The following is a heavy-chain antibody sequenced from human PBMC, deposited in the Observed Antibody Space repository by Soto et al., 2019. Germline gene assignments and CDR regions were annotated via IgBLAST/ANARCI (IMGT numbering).Heavy chain of an antibody. J-gene: IGHJ6*02. CDR3: ARASPGYYYGMEV. CDR2: IFYTGST. Sequence: SSETLSLTCTVSGGSISSGGHYWNWIRQHPGKGLERIGYIFYTGSTNYNPPLKCRVTISVDTSKNPFSLKLTSVTAAYTASYYCARASPGYYYGMEVWGQGTTVTVSS. V-gene: IGHV4-31*03. CDR1: GGSISSGGHY.